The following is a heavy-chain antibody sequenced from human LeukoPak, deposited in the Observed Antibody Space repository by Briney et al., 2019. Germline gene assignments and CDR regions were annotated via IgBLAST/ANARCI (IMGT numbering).Heavy chain of an antibody. J-gene: IGHJ6*02. CDR2: INTNTGNP. CDR3: AGDSSSTYYYYYGMDV. D-gene: IGHD6-6*01. CDR1: GYTFTSYA. V-gene: IGHV7-4-1*02. Sequence: ASVKVSCKASGYTFTSYAMNWVRQAPGQGLEWMGWINTNTGNPTYAQGFTGRFVFSLDTSVSTAYLQISSLKAEDTAVYYCAGDSSSTYYYYYGMDVWAKGPRSPSP.